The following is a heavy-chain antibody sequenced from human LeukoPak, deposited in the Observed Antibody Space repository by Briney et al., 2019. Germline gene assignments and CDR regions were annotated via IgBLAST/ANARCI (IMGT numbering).Heavy chain of an antibody. CDR1: GYTFTGYY. Sequence: ASVKVSCKASGYTFTGYYMHWVRQAPGQGLEWMGWINPNSGGTNYAQKFQGRVTMTRDTSISTAYMELSRLRSGDTAVYYCARDLIWAVVTMGVGYWGQGTLVTVSS. CDR3: ARDLIWAVVTMGVGY. D-gene: IGHD4-23*01. J-gene: IGHJ4*02. CDR2: INPNSGGT. V-gene: IGHV1-2*02.